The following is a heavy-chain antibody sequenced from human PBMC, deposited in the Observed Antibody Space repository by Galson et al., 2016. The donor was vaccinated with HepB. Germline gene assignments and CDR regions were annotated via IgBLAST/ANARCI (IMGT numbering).Heavy chain of an antibody. CDR3: ATGIVVAGKYYYYYMDV. CDR2: IYYSEST. Sequence: SETLSLTCIVSGGSISSSDYYWGWIRQPPGRGLEWIGSIYYSESTYYNPSLKSRVTISVDTSKNQFSLRLNSVTAADTGVYYCATGIVVAGKYYYYYMDVWGKGTTVTVS. CDR1: GGSISSSDYY. V-gene: IGHV4-39*01. D-gene: IGHD6-19*01. J-gene: IGHJ6*03.